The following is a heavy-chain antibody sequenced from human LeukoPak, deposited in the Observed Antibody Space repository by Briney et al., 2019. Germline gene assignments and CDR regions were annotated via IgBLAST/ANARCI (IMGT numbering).Heavy chain of an antibody. CDR2: IIPIFGTA. CDR3: ARDLGYCSGGSCYDY. V-gene: IGHV1-69*13. Sequence: GASVKVSCKASGGTFSSYAISWVRQAPGQGLEWMGGIIPIFGTANYAQKFQGRVTITADESTSTAYMELSSLRSEDTAVYYCARDLGYCSGGSCYDYWGQGTLVTVSS. J-gene: IGHJ4*02. D-gene: IGHD2-15*01. CDR1: GGTFSSYA.